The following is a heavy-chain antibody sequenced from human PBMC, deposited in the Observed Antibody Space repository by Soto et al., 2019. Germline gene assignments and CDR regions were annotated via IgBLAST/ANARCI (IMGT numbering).Heavy chain of an antibody. V-gene: IGHV1-58*02. J-gene: IGHJ4*02. CDR1: GFTFTSSA. Sequence: SVKVSCKASGFTFTSSAMQWVRQARGQRLEWIGWIVVGSGNTNYAQKFQERVTITRDMSTSTAYMELSSLRSEDTAVYYCSVVPLPYCSSTSCDDAGYWGQGTLVTVSS. D-gene: IGHD2-2*01. CDR3: SVVPLPYCSSTSCDDAGY. CDR2: IVVGSGNT.